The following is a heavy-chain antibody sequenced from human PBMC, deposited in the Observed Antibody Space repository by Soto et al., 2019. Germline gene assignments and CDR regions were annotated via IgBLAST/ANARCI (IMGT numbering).Heavy chain of an antibody. J-gene: IGHJ3*02. V-gene: IGHV1-69*06. Sequence: QVQLVQSGAEVKKPGSSVKVSCKASGGTFSSYAISWVRQAPGQGLEWMGGIIPIFGTANYAQKFQGRVTITADKSTSTAYMELSSLRSEDTAVYYCASRSYCSSSSCYNDAAFDIWGQGTMVTVSS. CDR1: GGTFSSYA. CDR3: ASRSYCSSSSCYNDAAFDI. D-gene: IGHD2-2*02. CDR2: IIPIFGTA.